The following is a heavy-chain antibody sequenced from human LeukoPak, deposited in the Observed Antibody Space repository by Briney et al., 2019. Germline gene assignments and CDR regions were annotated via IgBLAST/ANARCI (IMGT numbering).Heavy chain of an antibody. CDR3: ATTLHYDYVWGSYRYPY. CDR1: GFTFSSYW. Sequence: GGSLRLSCAASGFTFSSYWMSWVRQAPGKGLGWVANIKQAGSEKYYVDSVKGRFTISRDNVKNSLYLQMNSLRAEDTAVYYCATTLHYDYVWGSYRYPYWGQGTLVTVSS. CDR2: IKQAGSEK. V-gene: IGHV3-7*01. J-gene: IGHJ4*02. D-gene: IGHD3-16*02.